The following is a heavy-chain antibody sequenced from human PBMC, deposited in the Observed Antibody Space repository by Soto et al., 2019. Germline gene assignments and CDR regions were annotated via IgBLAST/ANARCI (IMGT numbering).Heavy chain of an antibody. J-gene: IGHJ6*02. Sequence: QVQLVQSGAEVKKPGASVKVSCKASGYTFTSYGISWVRQAPGQVLEWMGWISAYNGNTNYAQKLQGRVTMTTDTSTSTAYMELRSLRSDDTAVYYCARDEEITIFGVVTDYGMDVWGQGTTVTVSS. CDR2: ISAYNGNT. CDR3: ARDEEITIFGVVTDYGMDV. CDR1: GYTFTSYG. D-gene: IGHD3-3*01. V-gene: IGHV1-18*01.